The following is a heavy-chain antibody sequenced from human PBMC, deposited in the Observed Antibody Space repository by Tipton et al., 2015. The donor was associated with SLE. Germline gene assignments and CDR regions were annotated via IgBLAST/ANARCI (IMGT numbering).Heavy chain of an antibody. CDR1: GGSISSSSYY. D-gene: IGHD5-12*01. CDR3: AVAPPRPPSLFDY. Sequence: LRLSCTVSGGSISSSSYYWGWIRQPPGKGLEWIGSIYYSGSTYYNPSLKSRVTISVDTSKNQFSLKLSSVTAADTAVYYCAVAPPRPPSLFDYWGQGTLVTVSS. J-gene: IGHJ4*02. V-gene: IGHV4-39*07. CDR2: IYYSGST.